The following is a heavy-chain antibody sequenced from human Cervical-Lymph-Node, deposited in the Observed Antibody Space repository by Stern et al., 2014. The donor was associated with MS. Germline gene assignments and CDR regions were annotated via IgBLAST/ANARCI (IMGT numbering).Heavy chain of an antibody. Sequence: QITLKESGPALVKPTQTLTLTCTFSGFSLSTSGMYVSWIRQSPGTAPEWLALIDWDDDKYLSTSLKTRLTISKDTSKNQVVLRMTNMDPVDTATYYCARINVAADGRGVDFWGQGTLVTVSS. V-gene: IGHV2-70*01. J-gene: IGHJ4*02. CDR3: ARINVAADGRGVDF. CDR2: IDWDDDK. CDR1: GFSLSTSGMY. D-gene: IGHD5-24*01.